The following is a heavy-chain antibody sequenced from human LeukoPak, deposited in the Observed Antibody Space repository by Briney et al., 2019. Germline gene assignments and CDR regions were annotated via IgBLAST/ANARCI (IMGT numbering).Heavy chain of an antibody. CDR3: ARATYYYDSSGYPFDY. D-gene: IGHD3-22*01. Sequence: RPSETLSLTCAVYGGSFSGYYWSWIRQPPGKGLEWIGEINHSGSTNYNPSLKSRVTISVDTSKNQFSLKLSSVTAADTAVYYCARATYYYDSSGYPFDYWGQGTLVTVSS. CDR2: INHSGST. V-gene: IGHV4-34*01. CDR1: GGSFSGYY. J-gene: IGHJ4*02.